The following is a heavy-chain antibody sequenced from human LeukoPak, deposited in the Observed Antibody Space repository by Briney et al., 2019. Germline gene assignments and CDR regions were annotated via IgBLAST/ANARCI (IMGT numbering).Heavy chain of an antibody. Sequence: ASVKVSCKASGYTFTGYYMHWVRQAPGQGLEWMGWINPNSGGTNYVQKFQGRVTMTRDTSISTAYMELSRLRSDDTAVYYCAKDSPLTGTTPKGLWGQGTLVTVSS. CDR1: GYTFTGYY. CDR3: AKDSPLTGTTPKGL. CDR2: INPNSGGT. D-gene: IGHD1-20*01. J-gene: IGHJ4*02. V-gene: IGHV1-2*02.